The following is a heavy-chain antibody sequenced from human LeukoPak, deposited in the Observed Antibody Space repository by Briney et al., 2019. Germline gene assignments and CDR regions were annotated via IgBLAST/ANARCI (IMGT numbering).Heavy chain of an antibody. CDR3: ARALRGYCSSTSCRYHPPYYFAY. Sequence: SETLSLTCTVSGGSISSGGYYWSWIRQHPGKGLEWIGYIYYSGSTYYNPSLKSRVTISVDTSKNQFSLKLSSVTAADTAVYYCARALRGYCSSTSCRYHPPYYFAYWGQGTLVTVSS. CDR2: IYYSGST. J-gene: IGHJ4*02. D-gene: IGHD2-2*01. CDR1: GGSISSGGYY. V-gene: IGHV4-31*03.